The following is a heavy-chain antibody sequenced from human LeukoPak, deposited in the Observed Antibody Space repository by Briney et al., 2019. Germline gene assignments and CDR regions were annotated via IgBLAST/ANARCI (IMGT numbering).Heavy chain of an antibody. D-gene: IGHD3-10*01. CDR1: GFSFSSHN. Sequence: GGSLRLSCAASGFSFSSHNMNWVRQAPGKGLEWVSPISNGGRYLYYADSVKGRFTISRDNAKNSLYLQMNSLRAEDTAVYYCARDSTYGDFDYWGQGTLVTVSS. J-gene: IGHJ4*02. V-gene: IGHV3-21*01. CDR3: ARDSTYGDFDY. CDR2: ISNGGRYL.